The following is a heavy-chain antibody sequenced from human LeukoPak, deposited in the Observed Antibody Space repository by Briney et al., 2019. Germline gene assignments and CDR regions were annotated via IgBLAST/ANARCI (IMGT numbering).Heavy chain of an antibody. CDR2: ISGSGGNT. CDR3: AKDSGLRDYDN. V-gene: IGHV3-23*01. D-gene: IGHD3-16*01. J-gene: IGHJ4*02. CDR1: GFTFCNYA. Sequence: GGSLRLSCVASGFTFCNYAMSWVRQAPGKGLEWVSAISGSGGNTYYADSVKGRFTFSRDNSKNTLYLQMNSLRAEDTAVYYCAKDSGLRDYDNWGQGTLVTVSS.